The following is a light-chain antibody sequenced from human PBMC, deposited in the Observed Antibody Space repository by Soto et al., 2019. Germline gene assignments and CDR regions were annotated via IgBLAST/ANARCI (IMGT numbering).Light chain of an antibody. V-gene: IGLV1-40*01. CDR2: GNT. Sequence: QSVLTQPPSMSGAPGQRVTISCTGSSSNIGAGYDVHWYQHLPGTAPKLLIYGNTNRPSGVPDRFSGSKSGTSDSLAITGLQAEDEAEYYCQSYASSLSSWVFGGGTKLTVL. CDR1: SSNIGAGYD. CDR3: QSYASSLSSWV. J-gene: IGLJ3*02.